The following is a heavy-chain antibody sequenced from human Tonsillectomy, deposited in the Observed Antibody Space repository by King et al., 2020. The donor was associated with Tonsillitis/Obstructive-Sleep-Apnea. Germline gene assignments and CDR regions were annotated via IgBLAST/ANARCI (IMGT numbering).Heavy chain of an antibody. CDR1: GFTFSSYG. CDR3: ARDAAYGTIFGVVRNYCGMDV. J-gene: IGHJ6*02. V-gene: IGHV3-33*01. Sequence: QLVQSGGGVVQPGRSLRLSCAASGFTFSSYGMHWVRQAPGKGLEWVAVIWYDGSNKYYADSVKGRFTISRDNSKNTLYLQMNSLRAEDTAVYYCARDAAYGTIFGVVRNYCGMDVWGQGTTVTVSS. CDR2: IWYDGSNK. D-gene: IGHD3-3*01.